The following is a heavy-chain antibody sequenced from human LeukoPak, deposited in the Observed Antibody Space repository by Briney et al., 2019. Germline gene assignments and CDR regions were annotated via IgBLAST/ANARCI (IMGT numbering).Heavy chain of an antibody. CDR1: GGSISSGSYY. V-gene: IGHV4-61*02. CDR2: IYTSGST. D-gene: IGHD5-24*01. Sequence: SQTLSLTCTVSGGSISSGSYYWSWIRQPAGKGLEWIGRIYTSGSTNYNPSLKSRVTISVDTSKNQFSLKLSSVTAADTAVYYCAREMREDAFDIWGQGTMVTVSS. CDR3: AREMREDAFDI. J-gene: IGHJ3*02.